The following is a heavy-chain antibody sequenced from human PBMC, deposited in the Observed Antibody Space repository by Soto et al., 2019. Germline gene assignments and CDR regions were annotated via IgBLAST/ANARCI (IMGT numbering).Heavy chain of an antibody. CDR2: INHSGST. V-gene: IGHV4-34*01. CDR3: AREGNLGRWIQPLDS. CDR1: GGSFSGYY. J-gene: IGHJ4*02. Sequence: SETLSLTCAVYGGSFSGYYWSWIRQHPGKGREGIGEINHSGSTNYNPSLKSRVTISVDTSKNQFSLKLSSVTAADTAVYFCAREGNLGRWIQPLDSWGQGTLVTVSS. D-gene: IGHD2-2*03.